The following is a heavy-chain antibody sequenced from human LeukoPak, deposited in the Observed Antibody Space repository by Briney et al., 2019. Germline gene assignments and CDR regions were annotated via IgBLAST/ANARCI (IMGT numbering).Heavy chain of an antibody. CDR2: INPNSGGT. CDR1: GYTFTCYY. Sequence: ASVKVSCKASGYTFTCYYMHWVRQAPGQGLEWMGWINPNSGGTNYAQKFQGRVTMTRDTSISTAYMELSRLRSDDTAVYYCARDPVLSDFWSGYYTPQGWFDPWGQGTLVTVSS. D-gene: IGHD3-3*01. CDR3: ARDPVLSDFWSGYYTPQGWFDP. J-gene: IGHJ5*02. V-gene: IGHV1-2*02.